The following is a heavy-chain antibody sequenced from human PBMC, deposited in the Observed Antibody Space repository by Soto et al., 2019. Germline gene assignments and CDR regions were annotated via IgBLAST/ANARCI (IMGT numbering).Heavy chain of an antibody. CDR3: ARVRRNPVVVMQYYFDY. CDR1: GFTFSSYS. CDR2: ISSSSSYI. V-gene: IGHV3-21*01. Sequence: GGSLRLSCAASGFTFSSYSMNWVRQAPGKGLEWVPSISSSSSYIYYADSVKGRFTISRDNAKNSLYLQMNSLRAEDTAVYYCARVRRNPVVVMQYYFDYWGQGTLVTVSS. J-gene: IGHJ4*02. D-gene: IGHD3-22*01.